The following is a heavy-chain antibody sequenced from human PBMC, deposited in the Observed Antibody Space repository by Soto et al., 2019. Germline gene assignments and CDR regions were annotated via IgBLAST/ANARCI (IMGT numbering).Heavy chain of an antibody. CDR3: ARHYKYGDYVDY. J-gene: IGHJ4*02. D-gene: IGHD4-17*01. CDR1: GGSISSYY. V-gene: IGHV4-59*08. Sequence: SETLSLTCTVSGGSISSYYWSWIRQPPGKGLEWIGYIYYSGSTNYNPSLKSRVTISVDTSKNQFSLKLSSVTAADTAVYYCARHYKYGDYVDYWGQGTLVTVSS. CDR2: IYYSGST.